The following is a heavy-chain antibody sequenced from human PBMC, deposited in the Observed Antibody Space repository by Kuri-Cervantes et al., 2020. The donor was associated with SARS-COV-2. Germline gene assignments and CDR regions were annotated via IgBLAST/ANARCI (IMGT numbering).Heavy chain of an antibody. CDR2: IYYSGST. CDR1: GGSVSSGSYY. D-gene: IGHD5-24*01. V-gene: IGHV4-61*01. CDR3: ARKVEMATISH. J-gene: IGHJ4*02. Sequence: GSLRLSCTVSGGSVSSGSYYWSWIRQPPGKGLEWIGYIYYSGSTNYNPSLKSRVTISVDTSKNQFSLKLSSVTAADTAVYYCARKVEMATISHWGQGTLVTVSS.